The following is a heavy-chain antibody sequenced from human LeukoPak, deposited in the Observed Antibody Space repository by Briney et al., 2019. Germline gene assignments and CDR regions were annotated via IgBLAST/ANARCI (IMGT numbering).Heavy chain of an antibody. CDR2: IYTGDSDT. CDR3: ARLPRQLLWFGELFYFDY. Sequence: GESLKISCKGSGYSFTSYWIGWVRQMPGKGLEWMGTIYTGDSDTKYGPSFQGQVSISADKSISTAYLQWSSLKASDTVMYYCARLPRQLLWFGELFYFDYWGQGTLVTVSS. V-gene: IGHV5-51*01. J-gene: IGHJ4*02. CDR1: GYSFTSYW. D-gene: IGHD3-10*01.